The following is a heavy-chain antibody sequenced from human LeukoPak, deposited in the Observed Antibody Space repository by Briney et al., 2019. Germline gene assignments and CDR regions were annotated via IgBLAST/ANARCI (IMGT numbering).Heavy chain of an antibody. J-gene: IGHJ3*02. D-gene: IGHD6-13*01. V-gene: IGHV4-34*01. CDR2: INHSGST. Sequence: SETLSLTCAVYGGSFSGYYWSWIRQPPGKGLEWIGEINHSGSTNYNPSLKSRVTISVDTSKNQFSLKLSSVTAADTAVYYCVRGSGSSWSDAFDIWGQGTMVTVSS. CDR3: VRGSGSSWSDAFDI. CDR1: GGSFSGYY.